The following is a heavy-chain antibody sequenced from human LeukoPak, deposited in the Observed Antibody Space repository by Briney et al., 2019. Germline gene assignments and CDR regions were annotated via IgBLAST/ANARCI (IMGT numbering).Heavy chain of an antibody. D-gene: IGHD6-6*01. J-gene: IGHJ5*02. CDR2: IYYSGST. V-gene: IGHV4-39*01. Sequence: SETLSLTCTVSGGSISSSSHYWGWIRQPPGKGLEWIGSIYYSGSTYYNPSLRSRVTISVDTSKNQFSLKLSSVTAADTAVYYRARPYSSSSTWFDPWGQGTLVTVSS. CDR1: GGSISSSSHY. CDR3: ARPYSSSSTWFDP.